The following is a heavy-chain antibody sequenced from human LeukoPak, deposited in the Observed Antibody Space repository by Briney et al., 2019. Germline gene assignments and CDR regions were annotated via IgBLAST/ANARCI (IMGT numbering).Heavy chain of an antibody. CDR3: TSQVYYGSGSYRAHGTRDY. D-gene: IGHD3-10*01. V-gene: IGHV3-73*01. J-gene: IGHJ4*02. Sequence: GGSLRLSCAASGFTFSTYAMSWVRQASGKGLEWVGRIRSKANSYATAYAASVKGRFTISRGDSKNTAYLQMNSLKTEDTAVYYCTSQVYYGSGSYRAHGTRDYWGQGTLVTVSS. CDR2: IRSKANSYAT. CDR1: GFTFSTYA.